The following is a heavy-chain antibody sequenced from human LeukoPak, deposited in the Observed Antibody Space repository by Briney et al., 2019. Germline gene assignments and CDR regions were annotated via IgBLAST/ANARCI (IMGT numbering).Heavy chain of an antibody. J-gene: IGHJ4*02. Sequence: PSETLSLTCTVSGYSISSGYYWGWIRQPPGKGLEWIGSIYHSGSTYYNPSLRSRVTISVDTSKNQFSLKLSSVTAADTAVYYCARGQGSSGWWFDCWGQGTLVTVSS. CDR3: ARGQGSSGWWFDC. CDR1: GYSISSGYY. D-gene: IGHD6-19*01. V-gene: IGHV4-38-2*02. CDR2: IYHSGST.